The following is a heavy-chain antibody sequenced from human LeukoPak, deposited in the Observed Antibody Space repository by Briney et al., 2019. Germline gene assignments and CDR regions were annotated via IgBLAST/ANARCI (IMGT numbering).Heavy chain of an antibody. J-gene: IGHJ4*02. D-gene: IGHD6-25*01. CDR1: GFTFSNAW. Sequence: GGSLRLSCAASGFTFSNAWMSWVRQAPGKGLEWVGRIKSKTDGWTTDYAAPVKGRFTISRDDSKNTLYLQMNSLKTEDTAVYYCTTGFSSGRFDYWGQGTLVTVSS. CDR2: IKSKTDGWTT. CDR3: TTGFSSGRFDY. V-gene: IGHV3-15*01.